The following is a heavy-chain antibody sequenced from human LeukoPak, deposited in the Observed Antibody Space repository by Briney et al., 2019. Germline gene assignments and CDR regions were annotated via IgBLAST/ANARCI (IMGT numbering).Heavy chain of an antibody. D-gene: IGHD3-10*01. CDR1: GFTFSSYG. CDR2: ISYDGSNK. V-gene: IGHV3-30*03. J-gene: IGHJ6*04. Sequence: GGSLRLSCAASGFTFSSYGMHWVRQAPGKGLEWVAVISYDGSNKYYADSVKGRFTISRDNARNATFLEMNSLRPEDTAVYYCVREESLSHYYMDVWGKGTTVTVSS. CDR3: VREESLSHYYMDV.